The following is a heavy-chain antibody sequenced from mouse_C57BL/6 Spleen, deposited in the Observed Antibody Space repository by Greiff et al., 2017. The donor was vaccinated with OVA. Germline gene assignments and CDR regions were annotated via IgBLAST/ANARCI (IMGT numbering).Heavy chain of an antibody. V-gene: IGHV1-22*01. CDR3: AGGGTIDFDY. CDR1: GYTFTDYN. CDR2: INPNNGGT. D-gene: IGHD3-3*01. J-gene: IGHJ2*01. Sequence: VQLQQSGPELVKPGASVKMSCKASGYTFTDYNMHWVKQSHGKSLEWIGYINPNNGGTSYNQKFKGKATLTVNKSSSTAYMELRSLTSEDSAVYYCAGGGTIDFDYWGQGTTLTVSS.